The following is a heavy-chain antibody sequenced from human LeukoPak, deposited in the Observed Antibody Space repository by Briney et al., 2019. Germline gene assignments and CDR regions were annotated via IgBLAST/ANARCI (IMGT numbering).Heavy chain of an antibody. D-gene: IGHD3-3*01. CDR1: GYSFTSYW. J-gene: IGHJ5*02. CDR2: IYPGDSDT. Sequence: GESLKSSCKGSGYSFTSYWVGWVRQMPGKGLEWMGIIYPGDSDTRYSPSFQGQVTISADKSISTAYLQWSSLKASDTAMYYCARQYDFWSGWFDPWGQGTLVTVSS. V-gene: IGHV5-51*01. CDR3: ARQYDFWSGWFDP.